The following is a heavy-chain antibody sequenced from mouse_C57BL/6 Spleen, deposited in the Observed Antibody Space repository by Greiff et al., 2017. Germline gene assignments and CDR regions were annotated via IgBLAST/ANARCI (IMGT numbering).Heavy chain of an antibody. J-gene: IGHJ3*01. CDR1: GYTFTDHT. CDR2: IYPRDGST. V-gene: IGHV1-78*01. D-gene: IGHD2-2*01. CDR3: AREERSTMVTTGFAY. Sequence: QVQLQQSDAELVKPGASVKISCKVSGYTFTDHTIHWMKQRPEQGLEWIGYIYPRDGSTKYNEKFKGKATLTADKSSSTAYMQLNSLTSEDSAVYFCAREERSTMVTTGFAYWGQGTLVTVSA.